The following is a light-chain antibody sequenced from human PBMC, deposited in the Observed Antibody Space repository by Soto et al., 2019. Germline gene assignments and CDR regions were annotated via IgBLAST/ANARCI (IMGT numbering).Light chain of an antibody. CDR3: CSYAGSSTLYV. CDR1: SSDVGSYNV. J-gene: IGLJ1*01. CDR2: EGT. V-gene: IGLV2-23*01. Sequence: QSVLTQPASVSGSPGQSITISCTGTSSDVGSYNVVSWYQQHPGKAPKLMIYEGTKRPSGVSNRFSGSRSGNTASLTISGLQAEDEADYSCCSYAGSSTLYVFGTGTKVTVL.